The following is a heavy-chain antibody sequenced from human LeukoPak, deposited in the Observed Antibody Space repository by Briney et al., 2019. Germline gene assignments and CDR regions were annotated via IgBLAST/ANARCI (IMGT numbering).Heavy chain of an antibody. Sequence: PGGSLRLSCAASGFTVSSIYMNWVRQAPGKGLEWVSVIHGGGNIYYADSVRGRFTISRDNSKNTLYVQMNSLRDEDTAVYYCAKDQRWESPHYLDSWGQGTLVTVSS. D-gene: IGHD1-26*01. CDR3: AKDQRWESPHYLDS. CDR2: IHGGGNI. J-gene: IGHJ4*02. V-gene: IGHV3-53*01. CDR1: GFTVSSIY.